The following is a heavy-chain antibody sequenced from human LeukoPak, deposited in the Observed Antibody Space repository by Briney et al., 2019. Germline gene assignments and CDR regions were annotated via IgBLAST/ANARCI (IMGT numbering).Heavy chain of an antibody. Sequence: GGSLKLSCAASGFTLSDSSLHWVRQASGKGLEWVGRIRSKAYSYATAYAASVKGRFTISRDDSKNTAYLQMNSLNTEDTAVYYCTRVVPAVSGMDVWGQGTTVTVSS. CDR1: GFTLSDSS. CDR3: TRVVPAVSGMDV. CDR2: IRSKAYSYAT. J-gene: IGHJ6*02. V-gene: IGHV3-73*01. D-gene: IGHD2-2*01.